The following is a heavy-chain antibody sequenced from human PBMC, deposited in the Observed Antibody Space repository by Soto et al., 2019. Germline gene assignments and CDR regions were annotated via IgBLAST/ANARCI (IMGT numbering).Heavy chain of an antibody. D-gene: IGHD6-13*01. V-gene: IGHV3-23*01. J-gene: IGHJ5*01. CDR3: AKARKYSNPYDS. CDR1: GFMFGSYA. Sequence: EVQLLESGGGLVQPGGSLRLSCATSGFMFGSYAMNWVRQAPGKGLEWVSVISGGGSTTNYADSVRGRFTTSRDSTTDTVYLQMYSLRVEDTAVYYCAKARKYSNPYDSWGQGTLVTVSS. CDR2: ISGGGSTT.